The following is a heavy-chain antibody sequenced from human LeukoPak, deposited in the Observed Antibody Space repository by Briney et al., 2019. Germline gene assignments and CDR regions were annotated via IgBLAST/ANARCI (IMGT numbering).Heavy chain of an antibody. D-gene: IGHD6-13*01. Sequence: SQTLSLTCTVSGGSISSGSYYWSWIRQPAGKGLEWIGRIYTSGSTNYNPSLKSRVTISVDTSKNQFSLKLSSVTAADTAVYYCARVAGAGPFDIWGQGTMVTVSS. V-gene: IGHV4-61*02. CDR2: IYTSGST. CDR3: ARVAGAGPFDI. CDR1: GGSISSGSYY. J-gene: IGHJ3*02.